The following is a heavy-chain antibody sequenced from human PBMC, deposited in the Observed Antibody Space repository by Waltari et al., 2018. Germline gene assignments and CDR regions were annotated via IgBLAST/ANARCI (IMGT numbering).Heavy chain of an antibody. J-gene: IGHJ6*03. CDR1: GYSFTRYW. V-gene: IGHV5-51*01. D-gene: IGHD6-6*01. CDR3: VRQEAYSDSSGTYFHMDV. CDR2: IKPDDSDT. Sequence: EIHLVQSGAELKKPGQSLKISCKGSGYSFTRYWIGWVRQMPGKGLEWMGIIKPDDSDTRYIPSFQGQVTISVDKSINTAYMQWSSLKASDSAMYYCVRQEAYSDSSGTYFHMDVWGKGTTVTVSS.